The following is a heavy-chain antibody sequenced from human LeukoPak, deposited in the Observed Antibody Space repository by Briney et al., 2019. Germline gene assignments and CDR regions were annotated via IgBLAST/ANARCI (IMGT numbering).Heavy chain of an antibody. CDR1: GGSISSYY. V-gene: IGHV4-59*08. D-gene: IGHD3-3*01. J-gene: IGHJ5*02. CDR2: IYYSGST. Sequence: SETLSLTCTVSGGSISSYYWSWIRQPPGKGLEWIGYIYYSGSTNYNPSLKSRVTISVDTSKNQFSLKLSSVTAADTAVYYCARHSYYDLWSGYSNPWFDPWGQGTLVTVSP. CDR3: ARHSYYDLWSGYSNPWFDP.